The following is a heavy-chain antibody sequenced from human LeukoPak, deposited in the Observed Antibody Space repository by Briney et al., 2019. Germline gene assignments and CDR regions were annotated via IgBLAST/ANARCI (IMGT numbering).Heavy chain of an antibody. Sequence: GGSLRLSCAASGFTVSSNYMSWVRQAPGKGLEWVSVIYSGGSTYYADSVKGRFTISRDNSKNTLYLQMNSLRAEDTAVYYCASAGALDWLLSPYYYYYYMDVWGKGTTVTVSS. D-gene: IGHD3-9*01. J-gene: IGHJ6*03. V-gene: IGHV3-66*01. CDR3: ASAGALDWLLSPYYYYYYMDV. CDR2: IYSGGST. CDR1: GFTVSSNY.